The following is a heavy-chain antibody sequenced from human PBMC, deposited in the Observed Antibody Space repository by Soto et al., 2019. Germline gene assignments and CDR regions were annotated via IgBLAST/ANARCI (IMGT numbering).Heavy chain of an antibody. Sequence: GASVKVSCKASGGTFSSYAISWVRQAPGQGLEWMGGIIPIFGTANYAQKFQGRVTITADESTSTAYMELSSLRSEDTAVYYCARGSVSAATIDYYYYGMDVWGQGTTVTVSS. D-gene: IGHD2-2*01. CDR2: IIPIFGTA. V-gene: IGHV1-69*13. J-gene: IGHJ6*02. CDR3: ARGSVSAATIDYYYYGMDV. CDR1: GGTFSSYA.